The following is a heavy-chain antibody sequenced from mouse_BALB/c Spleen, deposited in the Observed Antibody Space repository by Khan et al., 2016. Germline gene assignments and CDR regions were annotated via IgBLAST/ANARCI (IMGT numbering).Heavy chain of an antibody. CDR1: GFSITGFA. V-gene: IGHV2-6-7*01. CDR3: ARYYDYDGGFAY. CDR2: IWGDGST. D-gene: IGHD2-4*01. Sequence: QVQLKESGPGLVAPSQSLSITCTVTGFSITGFAVNWVRQPPGKGLEWLGVIWGDGSTDYDSALKSRLSISKDDSKSQVFLKMNSLQTDDTARYFWARYYDYDGGFAYWGQGTLVTVSA. J-gene: IGHJ3*01.